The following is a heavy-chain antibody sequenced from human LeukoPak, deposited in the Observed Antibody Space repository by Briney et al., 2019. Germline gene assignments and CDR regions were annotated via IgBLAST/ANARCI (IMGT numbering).Heavy chain of an antibody. V-gene: IGHV1-69*04. CDR2: IIPILGIA. CDR3: ARDAKASGRSQQLVDRELNWFDP. Sequence: GASVKVSCKASGGTFSSYAISWVRQAPGQGLEWMGRIIPILGIANYAQKLQGRVTMTTDTSTSTAYMELRSLRSDDTAVYYCARDAKASGRSQQLVDRELNWFDPWGQGTLVTVSS. CDR1: GGTFSSYA. J-gene: IGHJ5*02. D-gene: IGHD6-13*01.